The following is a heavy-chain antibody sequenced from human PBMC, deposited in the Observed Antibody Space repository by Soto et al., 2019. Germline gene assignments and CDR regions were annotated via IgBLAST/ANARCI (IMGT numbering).Heavy chain of an antibody. Sequence: GGSLRLSCAASGFTFSSFHMNWVRQAPGRGLKWVVYITSSSDTIYYSVSVKGRFTISRDNGKNSLFLQMNSLRDEDTAVYYCARVVVVIPPGYYYAMDVWGQGTTVTVSS. D-gene: IGHD3-22*01. V-gene: IGHV3-48*02. J-gene: IGHJ6*02. CDR1: GFTFSSFH. CDR3: ARVVVVIPPGYYYAMDV. CDR2: ITSSSDTI.